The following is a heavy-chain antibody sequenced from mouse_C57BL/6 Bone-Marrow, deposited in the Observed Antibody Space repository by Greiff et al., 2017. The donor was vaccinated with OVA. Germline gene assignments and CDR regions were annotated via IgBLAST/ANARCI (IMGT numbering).Heavy chain of an antibody. CDR2: IWGVGST. CDR3: ASEQMSWFAY. J-gene: IGHJ3*01. V-gene: IGHV2-6*01. Sequence: VKLVESGPGLVAPSQSLSITCTVSGFSLTSYGVDWVRQSPGKGLEWLGVIWGVGSTNYNSALKSRLSISKDNSKSQVFLKMNSLQTDDTAMYYYASEQMSWFAYWGQGTLVTVSA. CDR1: GFSLTSYG.